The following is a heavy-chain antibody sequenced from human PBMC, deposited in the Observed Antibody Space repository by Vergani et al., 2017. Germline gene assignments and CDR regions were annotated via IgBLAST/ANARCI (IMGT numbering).Heavy chain of an antibody. Sequence: QVQRVESGGGVVQPGRSLRLSCAASGFTLSSYGMHWVPPAPGKGLEWVAIIWYEGSNKYYADPVKGRFTISRDNSKKTLYLQMNRLRAEDTAVYYCARDLWFGELVELEDKTYYYYYMDVGGKGTTVTVSS. J-gene: IGHJ6*03. CDR3: ARDLWFGELVELEDKTYYYYYMDV. CDR1: GFTLSSYG. CDR2: IWYEGSNK. V-gene: IGHV3-33*01. D-gene: IGHD3-10*01.